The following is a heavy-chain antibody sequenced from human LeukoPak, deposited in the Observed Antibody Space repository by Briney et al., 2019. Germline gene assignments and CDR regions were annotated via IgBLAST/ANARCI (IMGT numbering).Heavy chain of an antibody. CDR1: GGSISGGNYY. J-gene: IGHJ5*02. Sequence: PSETLSLTCTVSGGSISGGNYYWSWIRQPPGKGLEWIGYIYNSGSTKYNPSLKSRVTISVDTSKNLFSLKLTSVTAADTAVYYCATCRDEFGDYGFTSWGQGTLVTVSS. CDR2: IYNSGST. V-gene: IGHV4-61*01. D-gene: IGHD4-17*01. CDR3: ATCRDEFGDYGFTS.